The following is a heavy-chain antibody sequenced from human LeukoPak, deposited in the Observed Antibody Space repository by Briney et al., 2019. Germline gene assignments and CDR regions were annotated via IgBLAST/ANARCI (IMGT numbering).Heavy chain of an antibody. CDR2: INPKSGVT. CDR3: ARVGHPTAIVLVPAAHSGLGTFDH. Sequence: ASVSVSCKASGYTFTRYYLHWVRQAPGQGLEWMGWINPKSGVTNYAQKCQGRVTMTRDTSISTAYMDLSRLNFDDTAVYYCARVGHPTAIVLVPAAHSGLGTFDHWGQGTLVTVSS. CDR1: GYTFTRYY. V-gene: IGHV1-2*02. D-gene: IGHD2-2*01. J-gene: IGHJ4*02.